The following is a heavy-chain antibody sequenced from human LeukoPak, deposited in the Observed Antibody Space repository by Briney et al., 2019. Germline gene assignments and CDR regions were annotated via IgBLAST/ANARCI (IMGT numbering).Heavy chain of an antibody. CDR2: ISGSGGST. V-gene: IGHV3-23*01. CDR1: GFTFSSYA. CDR3: AKTSTIFGPFDY. J-gene: IGHJ4*02. Sequence: GGSLRLSCAASGFTFSSYAMSWVRQAPGKGLEWVSAISGSGGSTYYADSVKGRFTISRDSSKNMLYLQMNSLRAEDTAVYYCAKTSTIFGPFDYWGQGTLVTVSS. D-gene: IGHD3-3*01.